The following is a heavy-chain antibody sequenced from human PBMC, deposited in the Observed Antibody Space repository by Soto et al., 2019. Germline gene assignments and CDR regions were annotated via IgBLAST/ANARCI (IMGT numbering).Heavy chain of an antibody. D-gene: IGHD3-3*01. CDR2: ISAYNGNT. CDR3: ARGDITIFGVVTDDAFDI. J-gene: IGHJ3*02. CDR1: GYTFTSYG. V-gene: IGHV1-18*01. Sequence: ASVKVSCKASGYTFTSYGISWVRQAPGQGLEWMGWISAYNGNTNYAQKLQGRVTMTTDTSTSTAYMELRSLRSDDTAVYYCARGDITIFGVVTDDAFDIWGQGTMVTVSS.